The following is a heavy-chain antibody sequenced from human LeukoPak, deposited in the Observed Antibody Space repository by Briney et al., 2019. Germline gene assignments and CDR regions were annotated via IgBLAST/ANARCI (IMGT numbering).Heavy chain of an antibody. J-gene: IGHJ4*02. CDR1: GFTFSSYA. D-gene: IGHD3-10*01. CDR3: AKWGSGSYYKGSFDY. V-gene: IGHV3-23*01. Sequence: GGSLRLSCAASGFTFSSYAMSWVRQAPGKGLEWVSTISGSGESTYYADSVKGRFTISRDNSKNTLYLQMNSLRAEDTAVYYCAKWGSGSYYKGSFDYWGQGTLSPSPQ. CDR2: ISGSGEST.